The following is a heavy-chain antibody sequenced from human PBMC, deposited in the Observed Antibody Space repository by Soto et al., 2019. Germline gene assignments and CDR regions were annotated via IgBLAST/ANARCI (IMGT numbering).Heavy chain of an antibody. V-gene: IGHV3-74*01. D-gene: IGHD3-10*01. CDR3: XXXXXYYGSGSYELVPLDY. J-gene: IGHJ4*01. CDR1: GFTFSSYW. Sequence: GSLRLSCAASGFTFSSYWMHWVRQAPGKGLVWVSRINSDGSSTSYADSVKGRFTISRDNXXXXXXXXXXXXXXXXXXXXXCXXXXXYYGSGSYELVPLDYXG. CDR2: INSDGSST.